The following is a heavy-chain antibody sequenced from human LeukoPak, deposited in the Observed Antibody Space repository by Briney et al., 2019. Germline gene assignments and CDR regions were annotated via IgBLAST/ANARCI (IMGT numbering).Heavy chain of an antibody. CDR2: ISYDGSNE. D-gene: IGHD2-2*01. CDR3: ARDYFCSSTSCSATGAFDI. V-gene: IGHV3-30*03. CDR1: GFTFSIYG. J-gene: IGHJ3*02. Sequence: GGALRLSCAASGFTFSIYGMHWVRKAPGKGLEGVAVISYDGSNEYYVDSVKGRFTISRDNSKNTLYLQMNSLRPEDAAVYYCARDYFCSSTSCSATGAFDIWGQGTMVTVSS.